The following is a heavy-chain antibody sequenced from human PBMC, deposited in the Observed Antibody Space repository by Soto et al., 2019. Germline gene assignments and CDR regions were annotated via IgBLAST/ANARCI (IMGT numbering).Heavy chain of an antibody. Sequence: EVQLVESGGGLIQPGGSLRLSCAVSGFTVSNNYMSWVRQAPGKGLEGVSVIYSGGYTAYGDSVKGRFTISRDNSKNPLYLQMKGRGDEDPVVFYGATQPGGGGYWGQGTLVTVSS. D-gene: IGHD3-10*01. CDR1: GFTVSNNY. V-gene: IGHV3-53*01. CDR2: IYSGGYT. J-gene: IGHJ4*02. CDR3: ATQPGGGGY.